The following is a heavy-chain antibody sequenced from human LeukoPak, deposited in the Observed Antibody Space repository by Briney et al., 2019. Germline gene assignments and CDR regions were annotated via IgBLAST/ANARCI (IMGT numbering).Heavy chain of an antibody. CDR1: GFTFSSYA. CDR3: ARRGGRDAFDI. Sequence: GGSLRLSCAASGFTFSSYAMHWVRQAPGKGLEWVAVISYDGSNKYYADSVKGRFTISRDNSKNTLYLHVNNLRAEDTAVYYCARRGGRDAFDIWGQGTMVTVSS. V-gene: IGHV3-30-3*01. D-gene: IGHD1-26*01. CDR2: ISYDGSNK. J-gene: IGHJ3*02.